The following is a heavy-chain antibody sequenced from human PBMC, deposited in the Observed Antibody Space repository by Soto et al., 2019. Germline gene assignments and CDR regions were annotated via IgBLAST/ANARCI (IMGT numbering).Heavy chain of an antibody. CDR3: ARGYYDSSGYYMVDY. Sequence: PSETLSLTCTVSGDSISSSTYYWGWIRQPPGKGLEWIGSIYYSGSTNYNPSLKSRVTISVDTSKNQFSLKLSSVTAADTAVYYCARGYYDSSGYYMVDYWGQGTLVTVSS. CDR1: GDSISSSTYY. D-gene: IGHD3-22*01. V-gene: IGHV4-39*07. J-gene: IGHJ4*02. CDR2: IYYSGST.